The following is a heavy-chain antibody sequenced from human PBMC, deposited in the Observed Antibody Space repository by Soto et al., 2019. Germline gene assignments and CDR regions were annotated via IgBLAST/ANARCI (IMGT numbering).Heavy chain of an antibody. CDR2: ISAYNGNT. Sequence: QVQLVQSGAEVKKPGASVKVSCKASGYTFTSYGISWVRQAPGQVLEWMGWISAYNGNTNYAQKLPGRVTMNTDTSTSTAYMELRGPRSDDTAVYYCARLFTQNGGYYYCYMDVWGKGTTVTVSS. D-gene: IGHD3-16*01. CDR1: GYTFTSYG. CDR3: ARLFTQNGGYYYCYMDV. V-gene: IGHV1-18*01. J-gene: IGHJ6*03.